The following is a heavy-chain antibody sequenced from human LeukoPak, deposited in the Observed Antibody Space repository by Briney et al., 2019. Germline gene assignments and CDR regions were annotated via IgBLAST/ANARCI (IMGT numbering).Heavy chain of an antibody. CDR3: ASREVGATTSSLIDYFDY. CDR1: GGSFSGYY. CDR2: INHSGST. D-gene: IGHD1-26*01. V-gene: IGHV4-34*01. Sequence: PSETLSLTCAVYGGSFSGYYWSWIRQPPGKGLEWIGEINHSGSTNYNPSLKSRVTISVDTSKNQFSLKLSSVTAADTAVYYCASREVGATTSSLIDYFDYWGQGTLVTVSS. J-gene: IGHJ4*02.